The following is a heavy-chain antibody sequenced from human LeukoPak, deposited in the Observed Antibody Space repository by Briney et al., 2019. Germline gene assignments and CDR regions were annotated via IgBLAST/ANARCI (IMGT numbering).Heavy chain of an antibody. CDR1: GYTFTSYG. Sequence: ASVKVSCKASGYTFTSYGISWVRQAPGQGLEWMGWISAYNGNTNYAQKLQGRVTMTTDTSTSTAYMELRSLRSDDTAVYYCARDPRFRRYSYGDNWFDPWGQGTQVTVSS. J-gene: IGHJ5*02. CDR2: ISAYNGNT. D-gene: IGHD5-18*01. CDR3: ARDPRFRRYSYGDNWFDP. V-gene: IGHV1-18*01.